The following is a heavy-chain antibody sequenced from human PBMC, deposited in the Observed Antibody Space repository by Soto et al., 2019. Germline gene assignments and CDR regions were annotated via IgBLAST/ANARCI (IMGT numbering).Heavy chain of an antibody. Sequence: ASVKVSCKVSGYTLTELSMHWVRQAPGKGLEWMGGFDPEDGETIYAQKFQGRVTMTEDTSTDTAYMELSSLRSEDTAVYYCATLAVAGDAFDIWGQRTTVTVSS. CDR3: ATLAVAGDAFDI. CDR2: FDPEDGET. D-gene: IGHD6-19*01. CDR1: GYTLTELS. V-gene: IGHV1-24*01. J-gene: IGHJ3*02.